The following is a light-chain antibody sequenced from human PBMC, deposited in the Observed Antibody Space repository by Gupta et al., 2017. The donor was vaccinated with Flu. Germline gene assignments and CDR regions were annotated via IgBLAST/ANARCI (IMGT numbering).Light chain of an antibody. CDR2: AAS. CDR3: QQGYSTPQT. J-gene: IGKJ4*02. V-gene: IGKV1-39*01. CDR1: QSVSNF. Sequence: PSSLSASVGDRVTITCRASQSVSNFLNWYQQKPGKAPKLLIYAASTLQGGVPSRFSGSGSGTDFTLTINSLQPEDFATYYCQQGYSTPQTFGRGTTVEIK.